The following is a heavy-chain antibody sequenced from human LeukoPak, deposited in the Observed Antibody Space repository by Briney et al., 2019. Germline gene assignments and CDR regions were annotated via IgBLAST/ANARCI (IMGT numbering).Heavy chain of an antibody. D-gene: IGHD4-23*01. CDR1: GFTFSGSA. V-gene: IGHV3-73*01. CDR3: TRRGGY. Sequence: GGSLRLSCAASGFTFSGSAMNWVRQASGKGLEWVGRIRSKANSYATAYAASVKGRFTISRDDSKNTAYLQMNSLKAEDTAVYYCTRRGGYWGQGTLVTVSS. J-gene: IGHJ4*02. CDR2: IRSKANSYAT.